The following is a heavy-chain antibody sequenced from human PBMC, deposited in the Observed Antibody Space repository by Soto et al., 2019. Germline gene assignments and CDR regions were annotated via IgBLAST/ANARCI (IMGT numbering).Heavy chain of an antibody. D-gene: IGHD5-12*01. J-gene: IGHJ4*02. Sequence: EVQLLESGGGLVQPGGCLRLSCAASGFTFDSYAMSWVRQAPGKGLEWVAAVSTCGDRTYYAESVKGRFTISRENSTRTLYLQMSGLRAEDTAVYYCANSFSPSGCDWDSHFDNWGPGTLVTVSS. V-gene: IGHV3-23*01. CDR3: ANSFSPSGCDWDSHFDN. CDR2: VSTCGDRT. CDR1: GFTFDSYA.